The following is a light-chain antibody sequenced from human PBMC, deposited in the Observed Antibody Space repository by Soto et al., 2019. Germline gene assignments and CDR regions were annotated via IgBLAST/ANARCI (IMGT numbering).Light chain of an antibody. CDR2: AAS. CDR3: QQANSFPYT. J-gene: IGKJ2*01. CDR1: QHINNR. V-gene: IGKV1-12*01. Sequence: DIQMTQSPSSVSVSVGDRVTITCRASQHINNRLAWYQQKPGKAPKLLIYAASSLQGGVPSRFSGSGSGTDFTLTVSSLQPEDFASYYCQQANSFPYTFGQGTKVDIK.